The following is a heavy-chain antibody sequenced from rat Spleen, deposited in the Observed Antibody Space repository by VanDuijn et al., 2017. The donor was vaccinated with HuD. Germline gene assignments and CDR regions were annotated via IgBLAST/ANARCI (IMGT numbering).Heavy chain of an antibody. CDR3: SRHTNLAAGDF. V-gene: IGHV5-29*01. J-gene: IGHJ2*01. Sequence: EVQLVESGGGLVQPERSLKLSCVASGFTFSKYWMTWIRQPPGKGLEWIASSRYEGSRTYYVDSVKGRFTISRDNAKNPLYLQLDSLRSEDTATYYCSRHTNLAAGDFWGLGVMVTVSS. D-gene: IGHD1-2*01. CDR1: GFTFSKYW. CDR2: SRYEGSRT.